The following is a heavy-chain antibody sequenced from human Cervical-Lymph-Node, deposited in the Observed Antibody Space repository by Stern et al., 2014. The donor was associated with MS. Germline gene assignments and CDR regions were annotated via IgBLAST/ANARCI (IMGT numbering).Heavy chain of an antibody. J-gene: IGHJ4*02. CDR3: AHRYCSGGSCYLAFDY. V-gene: IGHV2-5*02. Sequence: QVTLKESGPTLVKPTQTLTLTCTFSGFSLSTSGEGVGWIRQPPGKALEWLALIYWDDDKRYSPSLKSRLTITKDTSKNQVVLTMTNMDPVDTATYYCAHRYCSGGSCYLAFDYWGQGTLVTVSS. D-gene: IGHD2-15*01. CDR1: GFSLSTSGEG. CDR2: IYWDDDK.